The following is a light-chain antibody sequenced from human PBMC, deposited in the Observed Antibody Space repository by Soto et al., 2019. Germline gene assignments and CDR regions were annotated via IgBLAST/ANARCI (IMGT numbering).Light chain of an antibody. V-gene: IGKV3-15*01. CDR3: QQYNNWSPWT. CDR1: QSVTSN. J-gene: IGKJ1*01. CDR2: DAS. Sequence: ELVLMQSPPNPYVSPGERATLSCRASQSVTSNFAWYQQKPGQAPRLLIYDASTRATGIPARFSGSGSGTELTLTISSLQSEDFAVYYCQQYNNWSPWTFGRGTKVDIK.